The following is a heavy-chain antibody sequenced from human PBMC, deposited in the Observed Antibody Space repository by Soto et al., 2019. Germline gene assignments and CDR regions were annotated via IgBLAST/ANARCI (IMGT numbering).Heavy chain of an antibody. CDR3: ARDVGKNY. D-gene: IGHD3-10*01. J-gene: IGHJ4*02. CDR2: IHSSGNL. Sequence: PSETLSLTCSVSGASVSSYYWSWFRQPVGKGLEWIGRIHSSGNLNYNPSLESRVTMSLDTSKNQFSLRLSSLMAADTALYLCARDVGKNYWGQGTRVTVSS. V-gene: IGHV4-4*07. CDR1: GASVSSYY.